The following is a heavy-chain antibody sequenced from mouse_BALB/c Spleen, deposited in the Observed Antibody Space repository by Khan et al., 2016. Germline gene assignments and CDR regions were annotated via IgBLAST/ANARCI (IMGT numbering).Heavy chain of an antibody. D-gene: IGHD1-1*01. CDR1: GYTFTDYS. J-gene: IGHJ3*01. V-gene: IGHV9-2-1*01. CDR2: INTETGEP. Sequence: QIQLVQSGPELKKPGETVKISCKASGYTFTDYSMHWVKQAPGKGLKWMGWINTETGEPTYADDFKGRFAFSLETSASTAYLQINNLKNEDTATYFWAGGYYGSSRAYGGQGTLVTVSA. CDR3: AGGYYGSSRAY.